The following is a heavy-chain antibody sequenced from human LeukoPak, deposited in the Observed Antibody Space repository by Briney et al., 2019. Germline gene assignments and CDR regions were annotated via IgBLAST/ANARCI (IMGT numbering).Heavy chain of an antibody. Sequence: PSETLSLTCTVSGGSISSYYWSWIRQPAGKGLEWIGRIYTSGSTNYNPSLKSRVTMSVDTSKNQFSLKLSSVTAADTAVYYCARASEVRGVILGWFDPWGQGTLVTVSS. CDR2: IYTSGST. V-gene: IGHV4-4*07. D-gene: IGHD3-10*01. J-gene: IGHJ5*02. CDR3: ARASEVRGVILGWFDP. CDR1: GGSISSYY.